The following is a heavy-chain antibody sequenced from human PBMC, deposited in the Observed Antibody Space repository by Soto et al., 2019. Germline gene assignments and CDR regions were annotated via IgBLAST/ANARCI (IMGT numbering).Heavy chain of an antibody. CDR1: GFSFTTYW. J-gene: IGHJ4*02. CDR3: ARRRLIAVAAEFDY. V-gene: IGHV5-51*01. Sequence: PGESLKLSCKGSGFSFTTYWIAWVRQMPGKGLEWMGIIYPGDSDTRYSPSFQGQVTISADKSISTAYLQWSSLKASDTAMYYCARRRLIAVAAEFDYWGQGTLVTVSS. CDR2: IYPGDSDT. D-gene: IGHD6-19*01.